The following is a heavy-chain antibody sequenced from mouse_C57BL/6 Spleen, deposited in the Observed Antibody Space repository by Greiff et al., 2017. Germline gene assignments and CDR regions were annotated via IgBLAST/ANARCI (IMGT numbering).Heavy chain of an antibody. V-gene: IGHV1-62-2*01. J-gene: IGHJ2*01. CDR3: ARHGAPMTTVVAGGFGD. CDR2: FYPGSGSI. D-gene: IGHD1-1*01. CDR1: GYTFTEYT. Sequence: QVQLQQSGAELVKPGASVKLSCKASGYTFTEYTIHWVKQRSGQGLAWIGWFYPGSGSIKYNEKFKDKATLTADKSSRTVYMELSRLTAEDSAVYFCARHGAPMTTVVAGGFGDWGQGTTLTVAS.